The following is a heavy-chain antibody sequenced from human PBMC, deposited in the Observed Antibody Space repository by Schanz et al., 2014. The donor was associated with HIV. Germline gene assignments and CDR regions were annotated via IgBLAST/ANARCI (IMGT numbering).Heavy chain of an antibody. J-gene: IGHJ6*02. D-gene: IGHD3-3*01. V-gene: IGHV4-4*07. CDR3: ASSITISGVVYAMDV. Sequence: QVQLQESGPGLVKPSETLSLTCTVSGGSISGHYWSWIRQPAGKGLEWIGRISASGSSNYNPSLKGRLAVSIDTSKKNFSLNLSSVTAADTAVYYCASSITISGVVYAMDVWGQGTTVTVSS. CDR1: GGSISGHY. CDR2: ISASGSS.